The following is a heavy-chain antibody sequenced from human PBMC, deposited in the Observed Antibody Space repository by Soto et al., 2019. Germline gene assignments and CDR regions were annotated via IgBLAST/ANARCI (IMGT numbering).Heavy chain of an antibody. Sequence: QVQLVQSGAEVKKPGSSVKVSCEASGGTFRTESFNWVRQAPGQGLEWMGWITAGKGDTEYSQKFQDRVAFSRDTSATTAYMVLSRLRSDDTAVYYCARGGVGVTGYGMDVWGQGTTVIVS. J-gene: IGHJ6*02. CDR3: ARGGVGVTGYGMDV. CDR1: GGTFRTES. V-gene: IGHV1-3*01. CDR2: ITAGKGDT. D-gene: IGHD1-20*01.